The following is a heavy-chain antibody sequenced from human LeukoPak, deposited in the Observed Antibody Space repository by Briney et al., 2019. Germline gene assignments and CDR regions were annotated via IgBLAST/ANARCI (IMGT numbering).Heavy chain of an antibody. D-gene: IGHD3-22*01. CDR2: IKKDGSDK. CDR1: GFTLRSYW. Sequence: PGGSLRLSCAASGFTLRSYWMGWVRQAPGKGLEWVANIKKDGSDKYYVDSVKGRFTISRDNAKNSLYLQMNCRRAEDTAVYYCARDPYDSSWGLCYFENWGHGEHWSPS. J-gene: IGHJ4*02. V-gene: IGHV3-7*04. CDR3: ARDPYDSSWGLCYFEN.